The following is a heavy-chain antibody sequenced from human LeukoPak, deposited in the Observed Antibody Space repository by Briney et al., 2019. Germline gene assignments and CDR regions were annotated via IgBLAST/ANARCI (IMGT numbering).Heavy chain of an antibody. J-gene: IGHJ4*02. D-gene: IGHD5-12*01. CDR3: ARWGPTVATMDY. CDR1: GFTFSSSW. Sequence: GGSLRLSCAASGFTFSSSWMHWVRQAPGKGLVWVSRINSDGSSTSYADSVKGRFTISRDNAKNTLYLQMNSLRAEDTAVYYYARWGPTVATMDYWGQGTLVTVSS. V-gene: IGHV3-74*01. CDR2: INSDGSST.